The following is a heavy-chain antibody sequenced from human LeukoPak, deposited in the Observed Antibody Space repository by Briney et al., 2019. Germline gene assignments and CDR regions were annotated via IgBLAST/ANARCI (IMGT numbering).Heavy chain of an antibody. CDR3: ARVSSSWADY. J-gene: IGHJ4*02. V-gene: IGHV1-2*02. CDR2: INSNSSDT. D-gene: IGHD6-13*01. Sequence: EASVKVSCKASGYTFAGYYIHWVRQAPGQGLEWMGWINSNSSDTNYAQTFEGRVTMTRDTSISTAFMELSSLRSDDTAMYYCARVSSSWADYWGQGTLVTVSS. CDR1: GYTFAGYY.